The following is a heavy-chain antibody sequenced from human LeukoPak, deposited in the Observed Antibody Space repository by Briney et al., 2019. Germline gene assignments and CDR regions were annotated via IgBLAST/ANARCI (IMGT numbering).Heavy chain of an antibody. J-gene: IGHJ4*02. Sequence: GGSLRLSCAASGFTFSSFWMHWVRQAPGEGLVWVSRINTDGSSTTYADSVKGRFTISRDNAKNTLYLQMNSLRAEDTAVYYCARDRDYDSANFDYWGQGTLVTVSS. V-gene: IGHV3-74*01. CDR1: GFTFSSFW. CDR3: ARDRDYDSANFDY. D-gene: IGHD3-22*01. CDR2: INTDGSST.